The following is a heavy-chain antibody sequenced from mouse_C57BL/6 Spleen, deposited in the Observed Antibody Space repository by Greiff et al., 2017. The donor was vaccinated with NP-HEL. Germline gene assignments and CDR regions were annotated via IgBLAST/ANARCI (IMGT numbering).Heavy chain of an antibody. Sequence: QVQLQQPGAELVMPGASVKLSCKASGYTFTSYWMHWVKQRPGQGLEWIGEIDPSDSYTNYNQKFTGKSTLTVDNSSSTVYMQLSSLTSEDAAVYDCSRFRYYGSSYDAMDYWVQGTSVTVSS. J-gene: IGHJ4*01. CDR1: GYTFTSYW. CDR3: SRFRYYGSSYDAMDY. D-gene: IGHD1-1*01. CDR2: IDPSDSYT. V-gene: IGHV1-69*01.